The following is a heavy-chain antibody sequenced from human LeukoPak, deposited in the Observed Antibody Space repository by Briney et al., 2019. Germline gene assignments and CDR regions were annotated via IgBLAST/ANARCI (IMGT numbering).Heavy chain of an antibody. CDR1: GFTFSSYS. Sequence: GGSLRLSCAASGFTFSSYSMNWVRQAPGKGLEWVSYISSSSSTIYYADSVKGRFTISRDNAKNSLYLQMNSLRAEDTAVYYCARAALSSGWAFDYWGQGTLVTVSS. CDR2: ISSSSSTI. CDR3: ARAALSSGWAFDY. D-gene: IGHD6-19*01. J-gene: IGHJ4*02. V-gene: IGHV3-48*01.